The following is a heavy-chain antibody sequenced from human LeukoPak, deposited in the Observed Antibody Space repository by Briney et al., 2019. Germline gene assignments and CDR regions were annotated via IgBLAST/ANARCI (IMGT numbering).Heavy chain of an antibody. J-gene: IGHJ4*02. CDR1: GDSINSDY. V-gene: IGHV4-59*08. Sequence: PSETLFLTCTVSGDSINSDYWNWIRQPPGKGLEWIGFTYYSGSTYYNPSLKSRVTISVDTSKNQFSLKLSSVTAADTAVYYCARPGLVVVPAAISDYWGQGTLVTVSS. CDR2: TYYSGST. CDR3: ARPGLVVVPAAISDY. D-gene: IGHD2-2*02.